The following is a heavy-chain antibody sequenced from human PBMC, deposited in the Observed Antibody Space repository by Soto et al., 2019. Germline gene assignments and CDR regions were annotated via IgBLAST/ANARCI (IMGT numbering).Heavy chain of an antibody. CDR2: IYYSGST. V-gene: IGHV4-61*08. CDR3: ARRYGGNLDY. CDR1: GGSVSSGGYY. J-gene: IGHJ4*02. D-gene: IGHD1-26*01. Sequence: SETLSLTCTVSGGSVSSGGYYWSWIRQPPGKGLEWIGYIYYSGSTNYNPSLKSRVTISVDTSKNQFSLKLSSVTAADTAVYYCARRYGGNLDYWGQGTLVTVSS.